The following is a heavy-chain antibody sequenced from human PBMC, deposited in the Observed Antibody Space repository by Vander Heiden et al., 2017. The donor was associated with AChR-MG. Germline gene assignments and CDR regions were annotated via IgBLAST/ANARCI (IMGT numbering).Heavy chain of an antibody. V-gene: IGHV3-30-3*01. CDR1: GFTFSSYA. CDR3: ARDLATASNDAFDI. Sequence: QVQLVESGGGVVQPGRSLRLSCAASGFTFSSYAMHWVRQAPGKGLEWVAVISYDGSNKYYADSVKGRFTISRDNSKNTLYLQMNSLRAEDTAVYYCARDLATASNDAFDIWGQGTMVTVSS. CDR2: ISYDGSNK. J-gene: IGHJ3*02.